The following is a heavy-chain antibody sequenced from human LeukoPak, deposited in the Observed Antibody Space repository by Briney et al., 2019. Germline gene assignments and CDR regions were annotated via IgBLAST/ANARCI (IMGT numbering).Heavy chain of an antibody. CDR3: ASSTVTTLAIDY. V-gene: IGHV4-30-4*07. CDR2: IYYSGST. CDR1: GGSISSGGYS. Sequence: SETLSLTCAVSGGSISSGGYSWSWIRQPPGKGLEWIGYIYYSGSTYYNPSLKSRVTISVDTSKNQFSLKLSSVTAADTAVYYCASSTVTTLAIDYWGQGTLVTVSS. D-gene: IGHD4-17*01. J-gene: IGHJ4*02.